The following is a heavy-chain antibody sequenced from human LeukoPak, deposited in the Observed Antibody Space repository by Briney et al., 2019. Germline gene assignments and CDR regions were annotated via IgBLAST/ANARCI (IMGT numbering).Heavy chain of an antibody. CDR2: IYYSGIT. J-gene: IGHJ5*02. Sequence: SETLSLTYTVSGGSISSYYWSWIRQPPGKGLEWIGYIYYSGITNYNPSLKSRVTISVDTSKSQFSLKLSSVTAADTAVYYCARGGSSSWYWFDPWGQGTLVTVSS. CDR1: GGSISSYY. D-gene: IGHD6-13*01. CDR3: ARGGSSSWYWFDP. V-gene: IGHV4-59*01.